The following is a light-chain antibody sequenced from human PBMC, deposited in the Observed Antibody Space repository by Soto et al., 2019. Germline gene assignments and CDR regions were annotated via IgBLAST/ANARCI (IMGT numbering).Light chain of an antibody. CDR2: EVI. J-gene: IGLJ1*01. Sequence: QSALTQPPSASGSPGQSVTISCTGSSSDVGGYEYVSWYQQHPGKAPKLIIYEVIKRPSGVPDRFSGSKSGNTASLTVSGLQAEDEADYYCCSYGGSSTFPDVFGTGTKLTVL. CDR1: SSDVGGYEY. CDR3: CSYGGSSTFPDV. V-gene: IGLV2-8*01.